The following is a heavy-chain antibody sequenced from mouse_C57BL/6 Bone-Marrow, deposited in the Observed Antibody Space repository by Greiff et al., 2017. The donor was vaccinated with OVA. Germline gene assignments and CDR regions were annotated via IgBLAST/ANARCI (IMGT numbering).Heavy chain of an antibody. Sequence: ESGPGMVKPSQSLSLTCTVTGYSITSGYDWHWIRHFPGNKLEWMGYISYSGSTNYNPSLKSRISITHDTSKNHFFLKLNSVTTEDTATYYCAREELGRFAYWGQGTLVTVSA. D-gene: IGHD4-1*01. CDR3: AREELGRFAY. V-gene: IGHV3-1*01. CDR2: ISYSGST. CDR1: GYSITSGYD. J-gene: IGHJ3*01.